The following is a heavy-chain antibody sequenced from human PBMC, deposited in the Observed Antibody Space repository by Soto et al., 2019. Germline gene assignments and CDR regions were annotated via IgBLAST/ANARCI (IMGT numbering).Heavy chain of an antibody. V-gene: IGHV4-30-2*01. Sequence: SETLSLTCAVSGGSISSGGYSWSWIRQPPGKGLEWIGYIYHSGSTYYNPSLKSRVTISVDRSKNQFSLKLSSVTAADTAVYYCARVWYFDNSGLFDLWGQGTLVTVSS. J-gene: IGHJ4*02. CDR1: GGSISSGGYS. CDR2: IYHSGST. CDR3: ARVWYFDNSGLFDL. D-gene: IGHD3-22*01.